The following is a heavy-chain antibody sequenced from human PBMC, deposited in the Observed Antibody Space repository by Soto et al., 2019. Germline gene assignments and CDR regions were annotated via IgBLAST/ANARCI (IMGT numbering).Heavy chain of an antibody. Sequence: QLQLQESGPRLVKPSETLSITCTVSGASITSSSYYWGWIRQAPGRGLEWIGSIHYSGTTNYKASLKSRVTISLDTPTNKFSLKLSSVTAADTAVYYCARHWWETSYFDYWGQGTLVTVSS. V-gene: IGHV4-39*01. D-gene: IGHD1-26*01. CDR1: GASITSSSYY. J-gene: IGHJ4*02. CDR2: IHYSGTT. CDR3: ARHWWETSYFDY.